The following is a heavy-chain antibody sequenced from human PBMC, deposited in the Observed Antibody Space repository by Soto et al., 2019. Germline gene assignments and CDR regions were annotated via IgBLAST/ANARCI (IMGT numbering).Heavy chain of an antibody. Sequence: GGSLRLSCAASGFTFIIYAMSWVRQAPGKGLEWVSAIRGSGGSKYYADSGKGRFTISRDNAKNTLYLQMSSLRAEDTAVYYCARGGYCSGGSCFWATVYFQQWGQGTLVTVSS. V-gene: IGHV3-23*01. CDR1: GFTFIIYA. J-gene: IGHJ1*01. CDR3: ARGGYCSGGSCFWATVYFQQ. D-gene: IGHD2-15*01. CDR2: IRGSGGSK.